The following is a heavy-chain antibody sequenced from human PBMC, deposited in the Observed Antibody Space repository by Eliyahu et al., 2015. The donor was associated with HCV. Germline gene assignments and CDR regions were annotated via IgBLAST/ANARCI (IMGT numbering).Heavy chain of an antibody. CDR2: IYHTGRT. Sequence: QLRLQESGSGLVNPSETLSLTCTVSGGSIVSGYFWGWIRQPPGKGLEWIGIIYHTGRTYYSRSLESRVTISVDTAQSQFSLKLSSVTATDTAIYYCARSREGRSYFDPWGQGTLVTVSS. D-gene: IGHD1-26*01. CDR1: GGSIVSGYF. V-gene: IGHV4-39*01. CDR3: ARSREGRSYFDP. J-gene: IGHJ5*02.